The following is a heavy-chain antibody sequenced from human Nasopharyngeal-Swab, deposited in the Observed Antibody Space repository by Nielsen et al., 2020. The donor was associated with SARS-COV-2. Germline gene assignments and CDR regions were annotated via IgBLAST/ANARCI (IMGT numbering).Heavy chain of an antibody. J-gene: IGHJ6*02. CDR2: ISSSSSTI. D-gene: IGHD3-3*01. Sequence: GGSLRLSCAASGFTFSSYSLNWVRQAPGKGLEWVSFISSSSSTIKYADSAKGRFTISRDNAKNSLYLQMNSLRAEDTAVYYCARDARLTIFGVDPPGYYGMDVWGQGTTVTVSS. CDR3: ARDARLTIFGVDPPGYYGMDV. V-gene: IGHV3-48*04. CDR1: GFTFSSYS.